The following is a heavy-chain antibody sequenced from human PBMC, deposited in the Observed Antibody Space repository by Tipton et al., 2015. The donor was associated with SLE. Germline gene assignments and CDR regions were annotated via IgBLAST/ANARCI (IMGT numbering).Heavy chain of an antibody. Sequence: TLSLTCTVSGGSISTYYWSWIRQPPGKGLEWIGYIHYSGSAVYNPSLMGRVTISLDTPKNQFSLNLTSVTAADTAVYYCARGPNYDFLTGYYTWIDPWGQGTLVTVSS. J-gene: IGHJ5*02. CDR1: GGSISTYY. D-gene: IGHD3-9*01. V-gene: IGHV4-59*01. CDR2: IHYSGSA. CDR3: ARGPNYDFLTGYYTWIDP.